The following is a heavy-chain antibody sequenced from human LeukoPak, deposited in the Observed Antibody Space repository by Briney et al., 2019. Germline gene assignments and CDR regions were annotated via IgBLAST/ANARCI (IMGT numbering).Heavy chain of an antibody. CDR1: GSTFSNYA. D-gene: IGHD2-21*01. J-gene: IGHJ4*02. CDR2: ITSGGLT. V-gene: IGHV3-23*01. CDR3: GQDCGWGAFGN. Sequence: GGSLRLSCAPSGSTFSNYAIGWVRQPPGRGRGWVSGITSGGLTFYASSVKSSINISRDNSEKTLYLQINRLRAEDTALYYCGQDCGWGAFGNWGQGALVTASS.